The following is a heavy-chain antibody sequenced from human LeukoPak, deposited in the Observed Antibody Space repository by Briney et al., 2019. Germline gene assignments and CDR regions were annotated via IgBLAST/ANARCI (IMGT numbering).Heavy chain of an antibody. J-gene: IGHJ4*02. V-gene: IGHV3-23*01. Sequence: GGSLRLSCAASGFTFSSYAMSWVRQAPGKGLEWVSAISGSGDNTYYADSVKGRFTISRDDAKNSLYLQMNSLRPEDTALYYCAKRSAAGTVGYFDYWGQGTLVTVSS. CDR2: ISGSGDNT. CDR1: GFTFSSYA. CDR3: AKRSAAGTVGYFDY. D-gene: IGHD6-13*01.